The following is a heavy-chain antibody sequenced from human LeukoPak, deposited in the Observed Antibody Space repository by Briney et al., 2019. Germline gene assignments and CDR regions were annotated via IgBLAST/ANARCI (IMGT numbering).Heavy chain of an antibody. CDR1: GFTFSSHS. V-gene: IGHV3-21*01. Sequence: PGGSLRLSCAASGFTFSSHSMNWVRQAPGKGLEWVSSISSSSSYIYYADSVKGRFTISRDNAKNSLYLQMNSLRAEDTAVYYCARESLGSSGYYRDYWGQGTLVTVSS. J-gene: IGHJ4*02. CDR2: ISSSSSYI. D-gene: IGHD3-22*01. CDR3: ARESLGSSGYYRDY.